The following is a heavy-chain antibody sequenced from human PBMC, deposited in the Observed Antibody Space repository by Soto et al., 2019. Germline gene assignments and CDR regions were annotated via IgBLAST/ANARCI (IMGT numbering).Heavy chain of an antibody. CDR3: AREVNYWFDP. CDR1: GVSITRGGSS. V-gene: IGHV4-30-2*01. D-gene: IGHD3-10*01. J-gene: IGHJ5*02. Sequence: PSETLSLTCAVSGVSITRGGSSWTWIRQPPGKGLEWIGYFSHSGSTYYNPSLKSRVTISVDRSKNQFSLKLNAVTTADTAVYYCAREVNYWFDPWGQGTLVTVS. CDR2: FSHSGST.